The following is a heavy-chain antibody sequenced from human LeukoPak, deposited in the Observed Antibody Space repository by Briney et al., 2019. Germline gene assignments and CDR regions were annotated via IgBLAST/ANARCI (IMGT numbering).Heavy chain of an antibody. CDR2: ISSSSSYI. D-gene: IGHD6-13*01. CDR1: GFTFSSYS. Sequence: GGSLRLSCAASGFTFSSYSMNWVRQAPGKGLEWVSSISSSSSYIYYADSVKGRFTISRDNAKNSLYLQMHSLSADDTAVYYCASEYSSSSYYYGMDVWGQGTTVIVSS. V-gene: IGHV3-21*01. CDR3: ASEYSSSSYYYGMDV. J-gene: IGHJ6*02.